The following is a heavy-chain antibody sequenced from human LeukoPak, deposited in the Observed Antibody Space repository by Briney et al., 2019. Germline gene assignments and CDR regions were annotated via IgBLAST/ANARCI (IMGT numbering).Heavy chain of an antibody. CDR3: ARVVRGVIRRGFDY. CDR1: GYTFTSYD. J-gene: IGHJ4*02. V-gene: IGHV1-8*01. D-gene: IGHD3-10*01. Sequence: GASVKVSCKASGYTFTSYDINWVRQATGQGLEWMGWMNPNSGNTGYAQKFQGRVTMTRNTSISTAYMELSSLRSEDTAVYYCARVVRGVIRRGFDYWGQGTLVTVSS. CDR2: MNPNSGNT.